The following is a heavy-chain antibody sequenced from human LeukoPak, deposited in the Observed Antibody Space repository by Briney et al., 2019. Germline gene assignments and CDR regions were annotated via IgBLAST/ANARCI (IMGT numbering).Heavy chain of an antibody. D-gene: IGHD3-22*01. CDR1: GGSISTTDYY. V-gene: IGHV4-39*01. J-gene: IGHJ1*01. CDR3: ARQSKGIIVITDFQH. CDR2: IYYSGNT. Sequence: SETLSLTCTVSGGSISTTDYYWGWIRQPPGKGLEWIGSIYYSGNTYYSPSLKSRVTISVDTSKNQFSLKLSSVTAADTAVYYCARQSKGIIVITDFQHWGQGTLVTVSS.